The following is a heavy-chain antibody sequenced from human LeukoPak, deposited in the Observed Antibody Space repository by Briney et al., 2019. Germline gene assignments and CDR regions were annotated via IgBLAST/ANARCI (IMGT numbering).Heavy chain of an antibody. CDR1: GFTFDDYA. V-gene: IGHV3-9*01. CDR3: AKSPSGYYYIGNFDY. D-gene: IGHD3-22*01. Sequence: PGGSLRLSCAASGFTFDDYAMHWARQAPGKGLEWVSGISWNSGSIGYADSVKGRFTISRDNAKNSLYLQMNSLRAEDTALYYCAKSPSGYYYIGNFDYWGQGTLVTVSS. CDR2: ISWNSGSI. J-gene: IGHJ4*02.